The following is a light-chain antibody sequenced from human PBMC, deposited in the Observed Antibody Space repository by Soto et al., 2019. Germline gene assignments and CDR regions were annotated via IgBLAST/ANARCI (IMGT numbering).Light chain of an antibody. J-gene: IGLJ2*01. CDR1: STDIGGYNF. V-gene: IGLV2-8*01. CDR2: EVY. Sequence: QSALTQPPSASGSPGQSVTISCTGTSTDIGGYNFVSWYQQQPGKAPTLLIYEVYKRPSGVPDRFSGSKSGNTASLTVSGLHADDEAYYYCTSFARSEDPCVVFGGGTKLTVL. CDR3: TSFARSEDPCVV.